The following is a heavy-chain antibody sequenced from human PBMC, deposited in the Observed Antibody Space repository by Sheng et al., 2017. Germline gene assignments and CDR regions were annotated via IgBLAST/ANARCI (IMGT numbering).Heavy chain of an antibody. CDR3: ARDSHGWYFRYYYGMDV. CDR2: IKQDGSEK. CDR1: GFTFSSYW. J-gene: IGHJ6*02. Sequence: EVQLVESGGGLVQPWGGPLRLSCAASGFTFSSYWMSWVRQAPGKGLEWVANIKQDGSEKYYVDSVKGRFTISRDNAKNSLYLQMNSLRAEDTAVYYCARDSHGWYFRYYYGMDVWGQGTRSPSP. V-gene: IGHV3-7*01. D-gene: IGHD6-19*01.